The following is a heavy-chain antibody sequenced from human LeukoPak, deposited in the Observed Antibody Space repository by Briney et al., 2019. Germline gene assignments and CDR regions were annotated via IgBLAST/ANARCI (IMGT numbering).Heavy chain of an antibody. Sequence: SETLSLTCAVSGGSISSYYWSWIRQSPGKGLEWIGYIYYTGSTTYNPSLKSRVTISADTSKNQFSLKLMSVTAADTAVYYCARDSGTTGEVKFDPWGQGTLVTVSS. CDR3: ARDSGTTGEVKFDP. CDR1: GGSISSYY. J-gene: IGHJ5*02. D-gene: IGHD3-10*01. CDR2: IYYTGST. V-gene: IGHV4-59*12.